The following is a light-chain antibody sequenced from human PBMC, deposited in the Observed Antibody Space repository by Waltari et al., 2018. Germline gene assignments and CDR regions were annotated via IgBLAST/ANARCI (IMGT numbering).Light chain of an antibody. J-gene: IGLJ2*01. Sequence: SSDLTQSPSVSVSPGQTARITCSGDALPDQYAFWYQQKPGQDPVLVIYKEMERPSGMTERFSGSSSGTTVTLTISGVQAEDEADYYCQSADSSGSLFGGGTKLTVL. CDR1: ALPDQY. CDR2: KEM. V-gene: IGLV3-25*03. CDR3: QSADSSGSL.